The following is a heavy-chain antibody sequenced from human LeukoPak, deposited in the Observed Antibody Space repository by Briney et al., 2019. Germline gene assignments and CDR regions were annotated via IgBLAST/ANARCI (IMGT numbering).Heavy chain of an antibody. CDR1: GGTFSSYA. J-gene: IGHJ5*02. CDR2: IIPILGIA. V-gene: IGHV1-69*04. Sequence: GSSVKVSCKASGGTFSSYAISWVRQAPGQGLEWMGRIIPILGIANYAQKLQGRVTITADKSTSTAYMELSSLRSEDTAVYYCARGSDGYIHGWFDPWGQGTLVTVSS. D-gene: IGHD5-24*01. CDR3: ARGSDGYIHGWFDP.